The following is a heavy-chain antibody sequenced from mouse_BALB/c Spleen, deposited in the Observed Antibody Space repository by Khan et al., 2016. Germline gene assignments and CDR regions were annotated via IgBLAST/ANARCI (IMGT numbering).Heavy chain of an antibody. CDR2: INPGSGGT. CDR1: GYAFTNCL. J-gene: IGHJ3*01. Sequence: QVQLQQSGAELVRPGTSVKVSCKASGYAFTNCLIGWVKQRPGQGLEWIGVINPGSGGTNYNERFKGKATLTADNSSSTAYMQLSSLTSDDSAVYCCARRYCSSYVGFAYWGQGTPVTVSA. D-gene: IGHD1-1*01. V-gene: IGHV1-54*01. CDR3: ARRYCSSYVGFAY.